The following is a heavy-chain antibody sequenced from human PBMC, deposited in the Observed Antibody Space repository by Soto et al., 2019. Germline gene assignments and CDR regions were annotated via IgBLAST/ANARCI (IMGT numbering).Heavy chain of an antibody. D-gene: IGHD6-6*01. Sequence: TSETLSLTCAVSGGSISRGGYSWSWIRQPPGKGLEWIGYIYHSGSTYYNPSLKSRVTISVDRSKNQFSLKLSSVTAADTAVYYCAREAARPKNYFDYWGQETLVTVSS. CDR2: IYHSGST. J-gene: IGHJ4*02. CDR3: AREAARPKNYFDY. V-gene: IGHV4-30-2*01. CDR1: GGSISRGGYS.